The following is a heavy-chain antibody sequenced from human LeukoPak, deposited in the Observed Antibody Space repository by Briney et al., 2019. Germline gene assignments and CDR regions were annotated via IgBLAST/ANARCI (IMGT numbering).Heavy chain of an antibody. CDR2: IYTSGNT. Sequence: SETLSLTCTVSGGSIRSYHWSWIRQPAGKGLEWVGLIYTSGNTKYNSSLKSRVSMSVDTSKNQFSLKLRSVTAADTAVYYCARGYTSSWAYFDYWGQGTLVTVSS. D-gene: IGHD6-13*01. J-gene: IGHJ4*02. V-gene: IGHV4-4*07. CDR1: GGSIRSYH. CDR3: ARGYTSSWAYFDY.